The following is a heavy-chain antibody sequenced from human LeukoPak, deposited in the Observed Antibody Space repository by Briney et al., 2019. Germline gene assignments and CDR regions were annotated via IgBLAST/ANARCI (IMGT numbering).Heavy chain of an antibody. D-gene: IGHD7-27*01. J-gene: IGHJ4*02. Sequence: PGGSLRLSCAASGFTFSSYAMTWVRQAPGQGLEWVSGITSGGGTYYADSVKGRFTISRDNAENSLTLQMNSLRAEDTAVYYCLRGLGKAYWGQGTLVTVSS. CDR1: GFTFSSYA. V-gene: IGHV3-23*01. CDR3: LRGLGKAY. CDR2: ITSGGGT.